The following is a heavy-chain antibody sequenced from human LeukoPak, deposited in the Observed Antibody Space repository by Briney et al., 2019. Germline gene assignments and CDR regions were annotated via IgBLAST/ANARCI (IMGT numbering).Heavy chain of an antibody. CDR3: ARGHIAVAGFYGAGPSDY. V-gene: IGHV3-53*01. CDR2: LYSGGNT. J-gene: IGHJ4*02. Sequence: GGSLRLSCSASGFTFSSYAMHWVRQAPGKGLEWVSVLYSGGNTYYADSVKGRFTISRDNSKNTLYLQMNSLRGEDTAVYYCARGHIAVAGFYGAGPSDYWGQGTLVTVSS. CDR1: GFTFSSYA. D-gene: IGHD6-19*01.